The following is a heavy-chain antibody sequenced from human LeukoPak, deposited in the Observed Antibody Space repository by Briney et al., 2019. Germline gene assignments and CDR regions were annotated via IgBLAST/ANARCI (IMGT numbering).Heavy chain of an antibody. D-gene: IGHD3-10*01. J-gene: IGHJ4*02. V-gene: IGHV4-4*07. CDR2: IYTSGST. Sequence: PSETLSLTCTVSGGSISSYYWSWIRQPAGKGLEWIGRIYTSGSTNYHPSLKSRVTMSVDTSKNQFSLNLHSVPTADTAVYYCARDSIHSQYGDEYWGQGTLVTVSS. CDR3: ARDSIHSQYGDEY. CDR1: GGSISSYY.